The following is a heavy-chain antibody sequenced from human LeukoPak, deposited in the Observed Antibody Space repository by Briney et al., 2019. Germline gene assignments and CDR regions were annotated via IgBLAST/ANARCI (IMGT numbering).Heavy chain of an antibody. Sequence: SETLSLTCTVSGGSISWYSWSWIRQPAGKGLEWIGRIYTSGSTNYNPSLKSRVTISVDTSKNQFSLKLSSVTAADTAVYYCARGEAVAGTPIGNWFDPWGQGTLVTVSS. CDR1: GGSISWYS. J-gene: IGHJ5*02. CDR3: ARGEAVAGTPIGNWFDP. CDR2: IYTSGST. D-gene: IGHD6-19*01. V-gene: IGHV4-4*07.